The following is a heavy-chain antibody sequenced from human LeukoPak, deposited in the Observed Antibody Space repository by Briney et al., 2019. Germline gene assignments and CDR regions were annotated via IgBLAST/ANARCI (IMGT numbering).Heavy chain of an antibody. J-gene: IGHJ6*03. D-gene: IGHD5-18*01. V-gene: IGHV1-18*01. CDR3: ARDADTAMVTLCLGCLYPPDSDYMDV. CDR1: GYTFTSYG. CDR2: ISAYNGNT. Sequence: GASVKVSCKASGYTFTSYGISWVRQAPGQGLEWMGWISAYNGNTNYAQKFQGRVTMTKDMSTSTVYMELSSLRSEDTAVYYCARDADTAMVTLCLGCLYPPDSDYMDVWGKGTTVTVSS.